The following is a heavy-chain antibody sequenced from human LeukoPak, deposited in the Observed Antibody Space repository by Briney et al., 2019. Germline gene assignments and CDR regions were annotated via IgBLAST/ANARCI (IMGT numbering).Heavy chain of an antibody. CDR3: ARDGTLLRYFDWLFPPHFDY. CDR2: ISAYNGNT. D-gene: IGHD3-9*01. CDR1: GYTFTSYG. V-gene: IGHV1-18*04. Sequence: ASVKVSCKASGYTFTSYGISWVRHAPGQGLEWMGWISAYNGNTNYAQKLQGRVTMTTDTSTSTAYMELRSLRSDDTAVYYCARDGTLLRYFDWLFPPHFDYWGQGTLVTVSS. J-gene: IGHJ4*02.